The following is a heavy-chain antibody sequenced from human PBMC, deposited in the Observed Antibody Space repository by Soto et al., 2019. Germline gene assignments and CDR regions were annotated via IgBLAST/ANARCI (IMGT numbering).Heavy chain of an antibody. CDR3: AKDGGGGGWWFDF. J-gene: IGHJ4*02. V-gene: IGHV3-23*01. CDR1: GFTFSTYA. D-gene: IGHD6-19*01. Sequence: PGGSLRLSCAASGFTFSTYAMYWVRQAPGKGLEWVSAITNTGGRKYYADSVKGRFAISRDSSSDTLYLQINSLRGEDTAVYYCAKDGGGGGWWFDFWGQGTLVTVSS. CDR2: ITNTGGRK.